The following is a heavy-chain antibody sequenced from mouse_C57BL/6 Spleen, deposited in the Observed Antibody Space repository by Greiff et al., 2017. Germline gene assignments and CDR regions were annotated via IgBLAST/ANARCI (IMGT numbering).Heavy chain of an antibody. J-gene: IGHJ2*01. CDR3: ARRDYGYDY. D-gene: IGHD2-2*01. V-gene: IGHV1-69*01. CDR1: GYTFTSYW. Sequence: VKLQQPGAELVMPGASVKLSCKASGYTFTSYWMHWVKQRPGQGLEWIGEIDPSDSYTNYNQKFKGKSTLTVDKSSSTAYMQLSSLTSEDSAVYYCARRDYGYDYWGQGTTLTVSS. CDR2: IDPSDSYT.